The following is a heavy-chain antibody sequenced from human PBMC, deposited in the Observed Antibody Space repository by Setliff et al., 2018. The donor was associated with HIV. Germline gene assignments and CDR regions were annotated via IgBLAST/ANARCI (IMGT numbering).Heavy chain of an antibody. CDR3: AAMSRSSRNWAIFDY. V-gene: IGHV1-69*08. J-gene: IGHJ4*02. CDR2: IIPIIDTT. Sequence: SVKVSCKTSGGSFDMHTISWVRQAPGQGLEFVGRIIPIIDTTNYAQKFQGRVTITADKSANTTYMELRSLRSEDTAIYYCAAMSRSSRNWAIFDYWGQGVLVTVSS. D-gene: IGHD6-13*01. CDR1: GGSFDMHT.